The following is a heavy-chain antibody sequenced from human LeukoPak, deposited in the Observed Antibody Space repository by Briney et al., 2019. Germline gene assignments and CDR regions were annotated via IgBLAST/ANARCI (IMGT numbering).Heavy chain of an antibody. D-gene: IGHD6-13*01. CDR2: ISGSGGST. V-gene: IGHV3-23*01. CDR3: AKVKTAAGIFDY. Sequence: GGSLRLSCAASGFTFSSYAMSWVRQAPGKGLEWVSAISGSGGSTYYADSVKGRFTISRVNSKDTLYLQMNSLRAEDTAVYYCAKVKTAAGIFDYWGQGTLVTVSS. J-gene: IGHJ4*02. CDR1: GFTFSSYA.